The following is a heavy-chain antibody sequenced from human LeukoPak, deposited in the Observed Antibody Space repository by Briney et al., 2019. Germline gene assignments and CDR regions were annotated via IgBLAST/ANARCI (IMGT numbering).Heavy chain of an antibody. CDR2: IYHSGST. CDR1: GGSISSGGYC. Sequence: PSQTLSLTCTVSGGSISSGGYCWSWIRQPPGKGLEWIGYIYHSGSTYYNPSLKSRATISVDRSKNQFSLKLSSVTAADTAVYYCARDRSGSLGHDYWGQGTLVTVSS. CDR3: ARDRSGSLGHDY. J-gene: IGHJ4*02. V-gene: IGHV4-30-2*01. D-gene: IGHD1-26*01.